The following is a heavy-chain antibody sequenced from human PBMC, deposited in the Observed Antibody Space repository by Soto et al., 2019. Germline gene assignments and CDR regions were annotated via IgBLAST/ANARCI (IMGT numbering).Heavy chain of an antibody. Sequence: EVQLVESGGGLVKPGESLGLSCAASGCSFSDAWMNWVRQAPGKGLEWVGRIKSKTDGGTTDYAAPVNGRFSISRDDSKTTLYLQMSSLKTDDTAVYYCTRGRLSGHYTNYWGRGTLVTVSS. D-gene: IGHD5-12*01. V-gene: IGHV3-15*07. CDR3: TRGRLSGHYTNY. CDR1: GCSFSDAW. J-gene: IGHJ4*02. CDR2: IKSKTDGGTT.